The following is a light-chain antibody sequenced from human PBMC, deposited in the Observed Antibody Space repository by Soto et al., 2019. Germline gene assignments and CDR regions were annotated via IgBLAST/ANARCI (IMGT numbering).Light chain of an antibody. V-gene: IGLV2-8*01. J-gene: IGLJ1*01. CDR3: KSYAGSNTYV. CDR2: EVV. Sequence: QPVLTQPPSASGSPGQSVTISCTGTKNDIGVYDFVSWYQHHPGKAPRLIIYEVVQRPSGVPDRLCGSKSGNTASLTVSGLQAADEADYFCKSYAGSNTYVFGSGTKVTVL. CDR1: KNDIGVYDF.